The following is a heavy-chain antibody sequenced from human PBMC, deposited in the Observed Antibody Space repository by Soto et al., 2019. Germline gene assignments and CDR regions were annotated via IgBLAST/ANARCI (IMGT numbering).Heavy chain of an antibody. CDR1: GGSISSGGYY. V-gene: IGHV4-31*03. CDR3: ARDGRMNSSGYHWFDP. J-gene: IGHJ5*02. CDR2: IYYSGST. Sequence: PSGTLSLTCTVSGGSISSGGYYWSWIRQHPGKGLEWIGYIYYSGSTYYNPSLKSRVTISVDTSKNQFSLKLSSVTAADTAVYYCARDGRMNSSGYHWFDPWGQGTLVTVSS. D-gene: IGHD5-18*01.